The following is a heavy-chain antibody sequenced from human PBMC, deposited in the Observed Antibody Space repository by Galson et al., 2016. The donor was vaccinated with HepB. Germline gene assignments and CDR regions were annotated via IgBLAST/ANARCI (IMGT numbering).Heavy chain of an antibody. D-gene: IGHD3-3*01. J-gene: IGHJ4*02. CDR2: ITSSGNYA. Sequence: SLRLSCAASGFTFSDYYMTWIRQAPGKGLEYISYITSSGNYANYADSVKGRFTISRDNVKNSLYLQMNSLTVEDTAMYYCARFYDFWSGSYYFDYWGPGTLVTVSS. CDR3: ARFYDFWSGSYYFDY. V-gene: IGHV3-11*06. CDR1: GFTFSDYY.